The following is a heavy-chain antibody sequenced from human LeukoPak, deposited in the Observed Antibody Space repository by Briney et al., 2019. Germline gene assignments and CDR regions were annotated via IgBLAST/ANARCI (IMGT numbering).Heavy chain of an antibody. CDR2: IYYSGST. Sequence: PSETLSLTCTVSGGSISSSSYYWGWIRQPPGKGLEWIGYIYYSGSTNYNPSLKSRVTISVDTSKNQFSLKLSSVTAADTAVYYCARQVVGFYFDYWGQGTLVTVSS. V-gene: IGHV4-61*05. CDR1: GGSISSSSYY. D-gene: IGHD2-15*01. J-gene: IGHJ4*02. CDR3: ARQVVGFYFDY.